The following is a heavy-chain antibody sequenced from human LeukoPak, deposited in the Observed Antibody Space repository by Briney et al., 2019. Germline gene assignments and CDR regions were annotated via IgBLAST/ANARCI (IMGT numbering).Heavy chain of an antibody. D-gene: IGHD3-22*01. CDR1: GGSFSGYY. J-gene: IGHJ3*02. CDR3: ARHGYGDAFDI. CDR2: IYYSGST. V-gene: IGHV4-34*01. Sequence: PSETLSLTCAVYGGSFSGYYWSWIRQPPGKGLEWIGSIYYSGSTYYNPSLKSRVTISVDTSKNQFSLKLSSVTAADTAVYYCARHGYGDAFDIWGQGTMVTVSS.